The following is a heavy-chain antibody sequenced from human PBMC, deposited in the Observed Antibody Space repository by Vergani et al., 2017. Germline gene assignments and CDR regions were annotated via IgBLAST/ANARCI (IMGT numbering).Heavy chain of an antibody. Sequence: EVRLVESGGGLVKPGGSLRLSCQVSGFDFSQAWMNWVRQSPGKGLEYIGLSKPKTEGGTTHYNAAMKGRVTISRDDSKSVLFLEMTNLAPEDTAVYYCARLIVVVPAATGGYCTNGVCFPPPNWFDPWGQGTLVTVSS. D-gene: IGHD2-8*01. CDR2: SKPKTEGGTT. CDR1: GFDFSQAW. CDR3: ARLIVVVPAATGGYCTNGVCFPPPNWFDP. V-gene: IGHV3-15*05. J-gene: IGHJ5*02.